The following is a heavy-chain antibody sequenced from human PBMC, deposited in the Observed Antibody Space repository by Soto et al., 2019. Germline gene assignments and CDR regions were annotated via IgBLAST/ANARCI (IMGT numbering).Heavy chain of an antibody. D-gene: IGHD3-3*01. CDR1: GFTFNNAW. J-gene: IGHJ4*02. Sequence: EVQLVESGGGLVQPGGSLRLSCAASGFTFNNAWMSWVRQAPGKGLEWVGRIKSNTDGGTAEYAAPLKGRLTISRDDSNNTLYLQINSLKSEDTAVYYCTTFFERYVYLEFWGQGALVTVSS. CDR3: TTFFERYVYLEF. CDR2: IKSNTDGGTA. V-gene: IGHV3-15*01.